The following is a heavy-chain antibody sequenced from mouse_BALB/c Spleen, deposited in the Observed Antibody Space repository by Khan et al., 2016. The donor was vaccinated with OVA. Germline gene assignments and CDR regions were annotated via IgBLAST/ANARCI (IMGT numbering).Heavy chain of an antibody. V-gene: IGHV1S137*01. J-gene: IGHJ3*01. CDR2: ISTYYGDV. CDR3: EGGGGGNRFAY. Sequence: QVQLKQSGAELVRPGVSVKISCKGSGYTFTDFTMHWVKQSHAKSLEWIGVISTYYGDVTYNQKFKGKATMTVDKSSSTAYMELARLTSEDSAIFSCEGGGGGNRFAYWGQGTLVTVSA. CDR1: GYTFTDFT.